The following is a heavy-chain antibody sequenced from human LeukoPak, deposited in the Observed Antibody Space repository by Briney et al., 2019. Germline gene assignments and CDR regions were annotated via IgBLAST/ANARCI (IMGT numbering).Heavy chain of an antibody. V-gene: IGHV3-23*01. CDR1: GFTFSTYA. CDR3: AKRYCSGGNCCPDY. J-gene: IGHJ4*02. CDR2: ISGSGGAT. D-gene: IGHD2-15*01. Sequence: GGSLRLSCAASGFTFSTYAMSWVRQAPGKGLEWVSAISGSGGATYHADSVKGRFTISIDNSKNTLYLQMNSLRVEDTAVYYCAKRYCSGGNCCPDYWGQGTLVTVSS.